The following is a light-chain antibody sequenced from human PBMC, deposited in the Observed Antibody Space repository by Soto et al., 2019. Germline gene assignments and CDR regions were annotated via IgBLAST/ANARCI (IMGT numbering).Light chain of an antibody. Sequence: ELVLTQSPGTLSLSPGDRATLSCRASQSVSSTYLAWYQQRPGQAPSLLIYSSSSRASGIPDRFSGSGSGTDFTLTISRLEPEDFAVYYCQQYRTYPPTWTFGQGTKVEIK. V-gene: IGKV3-20*01. CDR2: SSS. CDR1: QSVSSTY. J-gene: IGKJ1*01. CDR3: QQYRTYPPTWT.